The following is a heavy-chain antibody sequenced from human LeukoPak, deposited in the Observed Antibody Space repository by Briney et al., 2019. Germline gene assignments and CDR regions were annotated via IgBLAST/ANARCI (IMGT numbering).Heavy chain of an antibody. J-gene: IGHJ4*02. CDR2: ISGSGGST. V-gene: IGHV3-23*01. CDR1: GFTFSSYA. CDR3: AKDDIVVVPAALDY. Sequence: GGSLRLSCAAFGFTFSSYAMSWVRQAPGKGLEWVSAISGSGGSTYYADSVKGRFTISRDNSKNTLYLQMNSLRAEDTAVYYCAKDDIVVVPAALDYWGQGTLVTVSS. D-gene: IGHD2-2*01.